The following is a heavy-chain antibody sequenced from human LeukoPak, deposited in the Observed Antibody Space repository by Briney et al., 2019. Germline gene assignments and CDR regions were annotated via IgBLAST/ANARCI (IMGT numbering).Heavy chain of an antibody. D-gene: IGHD3-3*01. Sequence: PSETLSLTCTVSGYSISSGYYWGWIRPPPGKGLEWIGSIYHSGSTYYNPSLKSRVTISVDTSKNQFSLKLSSVAAADTAVYYCARDGGPIFGVVNFDYWGQGTLVTVSS. J-gene: IGHJ4*02. CDR1: GYSISSGYY. CDR3: ARDGGPIFGVVNFDY. CDR2: IYHSGST. V-gene: IGHV4-38-2*02.